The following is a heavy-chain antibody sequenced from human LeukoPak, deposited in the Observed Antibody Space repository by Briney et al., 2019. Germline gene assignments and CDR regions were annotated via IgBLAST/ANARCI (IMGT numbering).Heavy chain of an antibody. D-gene: IGHD5-18*01. CDR2: IGTAGDT. Sequence: GGSLRLSCAASGFTFSSYDMHWVRQATGKGLEWVSAIGTAGDTYYPGSVKGRFTISRENAKNSLYLQMNSLRAGDTAVYYCARAGTIQLWSPPPAYWGQGTLVTVSS. CDR1: GFTFSSYD. J-gene: IGHJ4*02. CDR3: ARAGTIQLWSPPPAY. V-gene: IGHV3-13*01.